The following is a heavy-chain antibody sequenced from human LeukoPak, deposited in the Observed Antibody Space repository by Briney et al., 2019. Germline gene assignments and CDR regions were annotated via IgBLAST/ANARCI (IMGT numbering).Heavy chain of an antibody. V-gene: IGHV4-30-2*01. J-gene: IGHJ4*02. CDR2: IYHSGST. D-gene: IGHD3-3*01. CDR1: GGSISSGGYS. CDR3: VRTSPRSAVFDY. Sequence: PSQTLSLTCAVSGGSISSGGYSWSWIRQPPGKGLEWIGYIYHSGSTYYNPSLKSRVTISVDRSKNQFSLKLSSVTAADTAVYYCVRTSPRSAVFDYWGQGTLVTVSS.